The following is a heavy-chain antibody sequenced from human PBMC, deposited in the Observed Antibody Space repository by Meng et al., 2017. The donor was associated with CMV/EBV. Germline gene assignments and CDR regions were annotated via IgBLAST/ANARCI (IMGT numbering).Heavy chain of an antibody. V-gene: IGHV3-23*01. Sequence: GESLKISCAASGFTFSSFSMSWVRQAPGKGLEWVSAISGSGGSTYYEDSVKGRFTISRDNSKNTLYLQMNSLRAEDTAVYYCAKDLISTYYYDSSGSYWGQGTLVTVSS. J-gene: IGHJ4*02. CDR1: GFTFSSFS. CDR3: AKDLISTYYYDSSGSY. CDR2: ISGSGGST. D-gene: IGHD3-22*01.